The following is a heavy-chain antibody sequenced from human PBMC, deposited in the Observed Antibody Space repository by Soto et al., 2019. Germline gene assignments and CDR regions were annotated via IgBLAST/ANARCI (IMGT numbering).Heavy chain of an antibody. D-gene: IGHD1-26*01. CDR3: ARTHSGSYYSVFNY. CDR2: IYRSGTT. CDR1: NFSISIGYY. J-gene: IGHJ4*02. V-gene: IGHV4-38-2*01. Sequence: SETLSLTCVVSNFSISIGYYCGCIRQSPGRGLEWIASIYRSGTTSYNPSLKSRVTISVDPSKNQFSLMLTAVTAADTAVYYCARTHSGSYYSVFNYWGRGSLVTVSS.